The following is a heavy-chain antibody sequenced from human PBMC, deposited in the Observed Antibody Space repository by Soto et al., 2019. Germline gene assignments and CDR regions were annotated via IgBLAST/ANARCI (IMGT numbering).Heavy chain of an antibody. CDR3: ARSSSYYVTADY. V-gene: IGHV1-3*01. D-gene: IGHD3-22*01. Sequence: QVQLVQSGAEVKKPGASVKVSWKASGYTFTSYAMHWVRQAPGQRLEWMGWINAGNGNTKYSQKFQGRVTITRDTSASTAYMELRSLRSADTAVYYCARSSSYYVTADYWGQGTLVTVSS. CDR1: GYTFTSYA. CDR2: INAGNGNT. J-gene: IGHJ4*02.